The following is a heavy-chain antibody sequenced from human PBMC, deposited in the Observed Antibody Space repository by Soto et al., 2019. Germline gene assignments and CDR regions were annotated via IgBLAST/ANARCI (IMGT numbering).Heavy chain of an antibody. CDR3: ARDRPGIAAAGTGVTGFDP. CDR2: IIPIFGTA. V-gene: IGHV1-69*13. Sequence: VASVKVSCKASGGTFSSYAISWVRQAPGQGLEWMGGIIPIFGTANYAQKLQGRVTITADESTSTAYMELSSLRSEDTAVYYCARDRPGIAAAGTGVTGFDPWGQGTLVTVSS. J-gene: IGHJ5*02. D-gene: IGHD6-13*01. CDR1: GGTFSSYA.